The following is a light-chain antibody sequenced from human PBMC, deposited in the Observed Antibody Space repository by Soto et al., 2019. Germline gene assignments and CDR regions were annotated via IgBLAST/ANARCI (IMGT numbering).Light chain of an antibody. J-gene: IGLJ2*01. CDR2: AVT. V-gene: IGLV2-14*01. CDR3: ALYTTSSTLV. Sequence: QSALTQPASVSGSPGQSITISCTGTSSDIGGYNFVSWYHQHPGKAPKLLIYAVTNRPSGIPDRFSGSKSGNTASLTISGLQAEDGADYYCALYTTSSTLVFGGGTKVTVL. CDR1: SSDIGGYNF.